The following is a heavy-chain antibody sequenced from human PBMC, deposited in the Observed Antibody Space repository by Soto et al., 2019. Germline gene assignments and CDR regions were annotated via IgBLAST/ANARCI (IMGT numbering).Heavy chain of an antibody. D-gene: IGHD2-2*01. CDR1: GGSVSSGSYY. J-gene: IGHJ6*02. CDR3: ARDGAVVPADEEDYYYGMDV. CDR2: IYYSGST. V-gene: IGHV4-61*01. Sequence: SETLSLTCTVSGGSVSSGSYYWSWIRQPPGKGLEWIGYIYYSGSTNYNPSLKSRVTISVDTSKNQFSLKLSSVTAADTAVYYCARDGAVVPADEEDYYYGMDVWGQGTTVTAP.